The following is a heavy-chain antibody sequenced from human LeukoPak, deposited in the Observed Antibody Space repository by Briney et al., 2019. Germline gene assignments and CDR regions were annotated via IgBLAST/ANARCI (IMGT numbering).Heavy chain of an antibody. J-gene: IGHJ4*02. CDR3: AKVGYCDAGPCYLDS. CDR2: MFHSGNT. Sequence: SETLSLTCTVSGYFISSGYYWGWIRQSPGKGLEWIGTMFHSGNTYYNPSLNSRVTLSVDTSKNQFSLELNSVTAADTAVYYCAKVGYCDAGPCYLDSWGQGTLVTVSS. D-gene: IGHD2-15*01. V-gene: IGHV4-38-2*02. CDR1: GYFISSGYY.